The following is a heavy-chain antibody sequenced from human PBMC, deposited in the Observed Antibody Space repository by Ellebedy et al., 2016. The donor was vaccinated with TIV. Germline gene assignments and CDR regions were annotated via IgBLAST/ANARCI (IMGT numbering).Heavy chain of an antibody. Sequence: SLKISXAASGFTFDDYAMHWVRQAPGKGLEWVSGISWNSGSIGYADSVKGRFTISRDNAKNSLYLQMNSLRAEDTALYYCAKDRSGSRGYFQHWGQGTLVTVSS. V-gene: IGHV3-9*01. D-gene: IGHD3-22*01. CDR3: AKDRSGSRGYFQH. J-gene: IGHJ1*01. CDR1: GFTFDDYA. CDR2: ISWNSGSI.